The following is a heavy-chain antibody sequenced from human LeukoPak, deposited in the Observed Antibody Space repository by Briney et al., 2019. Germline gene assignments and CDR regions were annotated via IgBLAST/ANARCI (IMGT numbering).Heavy chain of an antibody. Sequence: SETLSLTCTVSGGSISSGDYYWSWIRQPPGKGLEWIGYIYYSGSTYYNPSLKSRVTISVDTSKNQFSLKLSSVTAADTAVYYCARYRGAGGRRSGGALDFWGQGTMVTVSS. CDR1: GGSISSGDYY. D-gene: IGHD3-3*01. V-gene: IGHV4-30-4*01. J-gene: IGHJ3*01. CDR2: IYYSGST. CDR3: ARYRGAGGRRSGGALDF.